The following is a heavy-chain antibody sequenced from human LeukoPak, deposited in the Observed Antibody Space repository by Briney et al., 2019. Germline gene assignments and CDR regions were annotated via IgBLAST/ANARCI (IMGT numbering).Heavy chain of an antibody. Sequence: SVTVSFKSSGGTFSSYAISWVRQAPGQGLEWMGVIIPIFGTANYAQKFQGRVTIITDESTSTAYMELSSLRSEDTAVYYCARGWYYDSSGYYYEALDAFDYWGQGTLVTVSS. CDR1: GGTFSSYA. V-gene: IGHV1-69*05. CDR2: IIPIFGTA. CDR3: ARGWYYDSSGYYYEALDAFDY. D-gene: IGHD3-22*01. J-gene: IGHJ4*02.